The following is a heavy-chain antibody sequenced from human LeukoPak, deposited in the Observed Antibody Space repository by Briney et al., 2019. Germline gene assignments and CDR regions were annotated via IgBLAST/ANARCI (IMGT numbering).Heavy chain of an antibody. V-gene: IGHV3-74*01. CDR1: GFTFSSYW. J-gene: IGHJ4*02. D-gene: IGHD3-22*01. CDR3: ARLGGSSGYYLFDY. Sequence: GGSLRLSCAASGFTFSSYWMHWVRQAPGKGLVWVSRINSDGSSTSYADSVKGRFTISRDNAKNTLYLQMNSLRAEDTAVYYCARLGGSSGYYLFDYWGQGTLVTVSS. CDR2: INSDGSST.